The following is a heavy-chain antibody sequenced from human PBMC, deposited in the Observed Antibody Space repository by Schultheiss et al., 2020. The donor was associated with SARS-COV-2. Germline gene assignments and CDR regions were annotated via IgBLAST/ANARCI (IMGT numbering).Heavy chain of an antibody. D-gene: IGHD4-17*01. V-gene: IGHV3-33*08. CDR3: ARDLTPPTVTPWRNYYYGMDV. Sequence: GESLKISCAASGFTFSSYWMHWVRQAPGKGLEWVAVIWYDGSNKYYADSVKGRFTISRDNSKNTLYLQMNSLRAEDTAVYYCARDLTPPTVTPWRNYYYGMDVWGQGTTVTVSS. J-gene: IGHJ6*02. CDR2: IWYDGSNK. CDR1: GFTFSSYW.